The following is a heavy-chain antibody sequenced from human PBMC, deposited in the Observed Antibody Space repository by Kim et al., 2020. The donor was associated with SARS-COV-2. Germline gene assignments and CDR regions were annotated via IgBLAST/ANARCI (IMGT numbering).Heavy chain of an antibody. CDR2: ISSSGSTI. V-gene: IGHV3-48*03. CDR1: GFTFSSYE. J-gene: IGHJ5*02. Sequence: GGSLRLSCAASGFTFSSYEMNWVRQAPGKGLEWVSYISSSGSTIYYADSVKGRFTISRDNAKNSLYLQMNSLRAEDTAVYYCARVWAQRTYYYDSSGYYGYNWFDPWGQGTLVTVSS. D-gene: IGHD3-22*01. CDR3: ARVWAQRTYYYDSSGYYGYNWFDP.